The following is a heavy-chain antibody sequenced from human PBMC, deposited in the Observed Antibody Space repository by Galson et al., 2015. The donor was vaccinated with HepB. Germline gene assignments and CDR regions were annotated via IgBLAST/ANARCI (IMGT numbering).Heavy chain of an antibody. J-gene: IGHJ4*02. CDR2: INAGNGNT. V-gene: IGHV1-3*01. CDR1: GYTFTSYA. D-gene: IGHD7-27*01. Sequence: SVKVSCKASGYTFTSYAVHWVRQAPGQRLEWMGWINAGNGNTKYSQKFQGRVTITRDTSATIAYMELSSLRSEDTAVYYCARESPGDGIKGNWGQGTLVTVSS. CDR3: ARESPGDGIKGN.